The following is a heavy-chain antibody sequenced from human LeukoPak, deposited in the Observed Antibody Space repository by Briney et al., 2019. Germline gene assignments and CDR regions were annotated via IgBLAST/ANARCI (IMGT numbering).Heavy chain of an antibody. V-gene: IGHV4-34*01. J-gene: IGHJ4*02. CDR1: GGSFSGYY. CDR3: ARGVTGTHFRR. CDR2: INHSGST. Sequence: SETLSLTCAVYGGSFSGYYWSWIRHPPGKGLEWIGEINHSGSTNYNPSLKSRVTISVDTSKNQFSLKLSSVTAADTAVYYCARGVTGTHFRRWGQGTLVTVSS. D-gene: IGHD1-20*01.